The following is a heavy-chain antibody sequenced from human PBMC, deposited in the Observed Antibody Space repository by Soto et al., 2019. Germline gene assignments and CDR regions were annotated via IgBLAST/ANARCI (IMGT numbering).Heavy chain of an antibody. CDR1: GFSLKTSGVG. V-gene: IGHV2-5*02. Sequence: QITLKESGPTLVKPTQTLTLTCILSGFSLKTSGVGVGWISQPPGKAMEWLALIYWDDDKRYSPSLKSRLTITKDTSKNQVVLIMTSVDPVDTATYYCAHSDYYGSWYFDYWGKGTLVTVSS. J-gene: IGHJ4*02. CDR3: AHSDYYGSWYFDY. CDR2: IYWDDDK. D-gene: IGHD3-10*01.